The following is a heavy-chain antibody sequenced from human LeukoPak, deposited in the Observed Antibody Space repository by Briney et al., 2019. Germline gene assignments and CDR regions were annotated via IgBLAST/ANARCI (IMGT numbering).Heavy chain of an antibody. CDR1: GFTFSSYA. CDR2: ISSSSSYT. J-gene: IGHJ5*02. Sequence: GGSLRLSCAASGFTFSSYAMHWVRQAPGKWLEWVSYISSSSSYTNYADSVKGRFTISRDNAKNSLYLQMNSLRAEDTAVYYCARVGKDSSSWWTFDPWGQGTLVTVSS. V-gene: IGHV3-21*05. D-gene: IGHD6-13*01. CDR3: ARVGKDSSSWWTFDP.